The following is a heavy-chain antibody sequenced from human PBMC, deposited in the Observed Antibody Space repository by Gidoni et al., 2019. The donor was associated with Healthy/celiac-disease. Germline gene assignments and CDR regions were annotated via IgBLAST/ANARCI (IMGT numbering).Heavy chain of an antibody. J-gene: IGHJ4*02. CDR1: GAPFSSYA. CDR2: IIPILCIA. V-gene: IGHV1-69*09. Sequence: AQLVQSGAEVKKLGSSVKVSCQASGAPFSSYAISWVRQAPGQVLEWMGRIIPILCIANYAQKFQGRITMTADNSTSTAYMELSRLRSEDTAGYYCARDAIGYYGSGSYYWGQGTLVTVSS. D-gene: IGHD3-10*01. CDR3: ARDAIGYYGSGSYY.